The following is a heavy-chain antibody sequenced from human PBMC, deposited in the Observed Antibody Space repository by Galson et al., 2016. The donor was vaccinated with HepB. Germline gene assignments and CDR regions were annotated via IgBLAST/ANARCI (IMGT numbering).Heavy chain of an antibody. Sequence: SLRLSCAVSGLSVSDAWMTWVRQAPGKGLELVSAISDIGANTYHADFVKGRFTISRDNSKNTMYLQMNSLRVEDTAVYYCAARYGEFLMVFDYWGQGTLVTVSS. J-gene: IGHJ4*02. CDR2: ISDIGANT. D-gene: IGHD3-10*01. CDR1: GLSVSDAW. CDR3: AARYGEFLMVFDY. V-gene: IGHV3-23*01.